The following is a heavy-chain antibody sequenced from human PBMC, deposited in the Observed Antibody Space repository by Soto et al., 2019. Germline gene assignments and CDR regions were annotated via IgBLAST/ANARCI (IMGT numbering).Heavy chain of an antibody. D-gene: IGHD1-1*01. CDR2: INGDTGKT. Sequence: QVPLVQSGAEVKRPGASVKVSCKASGYIFTSYGLHWVRRAPGQGLEWMGWINGDTGKTKFSQKFQGRVTMSRDTSASTAFMELSSLKFEDTAVYFCAREIGNWNDGIFDPWGQGTLVTVSS. CDR1: GYIFTSYG. CDR3: AREIGNWNDGIFDP. V-gene: IGHV1-3*01. J-gene: IGHJ5*02.